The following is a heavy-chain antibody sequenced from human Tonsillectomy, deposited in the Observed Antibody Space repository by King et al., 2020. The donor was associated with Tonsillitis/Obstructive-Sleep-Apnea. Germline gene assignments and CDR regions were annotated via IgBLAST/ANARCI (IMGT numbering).Heavy chain of an antibody. CDR1: GYTFTSYY. Sequence: VQLVQSGAEVKKPGASVNVSCKASGYTFTSYYMHWVRQAPGQGLEWMGIINPSGGSTSYAQQFQGRVTMSRETSTSTVYMELSSLCSEDTAVYYCARDLATQEKGYYYYYMDVWGKGTTVTVSS. CDR3: ARDLATQEKGYYYYYMDV. J-gene: IGHJ6*03. V-gene: IGHV1-46*01. D-gene: IGHD2-15*01. CDR2: INPSGGST.